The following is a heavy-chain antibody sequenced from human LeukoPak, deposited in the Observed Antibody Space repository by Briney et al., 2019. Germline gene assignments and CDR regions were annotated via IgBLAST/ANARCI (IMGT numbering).Heavy chain of an antibody. D-gene: IGHD2-8*02. Sequence: TGGSLRLSCAASGLTFSTYTMSWVRQAPGKGLEWVSVIYSGGSTYYADSVKGRFTISRDNSKNTLYLQMNSLRAEDTAVYYCASRYCVGAFDIWGQGTMVTVSS. CDR2: IYSGGST. CDR3: ASRYCVGAFDI. J-gene: IGHJ3*02. CDR1: GLTFSTYT. V-gene: IGHV3-53*01.